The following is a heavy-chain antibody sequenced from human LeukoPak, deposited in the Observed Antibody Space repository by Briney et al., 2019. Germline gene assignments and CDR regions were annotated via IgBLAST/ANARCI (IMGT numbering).Heavy chain of an antibody. CDR2: IYTSGST. CDR3: ATDDYDSAVYSY. Sequence: SETLSLICTVSGGFIRSSYWSWFRQPAGKGLEWIGRIYTSGSTNYNPSLKSRVTMSLDTSKNHFSLNLRSVTAADTAVYFCATDDYDSAVYSYWGQGTLVTVSS. J-gene: IGHJ4*02. V-gene: IGHV4-4*07. CDR1: GGFIRSSY. D-gene: IGHD3-22*01.